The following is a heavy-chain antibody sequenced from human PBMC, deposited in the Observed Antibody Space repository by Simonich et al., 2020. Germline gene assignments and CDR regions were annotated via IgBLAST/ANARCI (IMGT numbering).Heavy chain of an antibody. CDR3: ARDTSYYGSGSYYFDY. D-gene: IGHD3-10*01. CDR1: GFTFSSYS. J-gene: IGHJ4*02. V-gene: IGHV3-21*01. CDR2: ISSISSYI. Sequence: GGGLVKPGGSLRLSCAASGFTFSSYSMNWVRKAPGKGLEWVSSISSISSYIYYADSVKGRFTISRDNDKNSLYLQMNSLRAEDTAVYYCARDTSYYGSGSYYFDYWGQGTLVTVSS.